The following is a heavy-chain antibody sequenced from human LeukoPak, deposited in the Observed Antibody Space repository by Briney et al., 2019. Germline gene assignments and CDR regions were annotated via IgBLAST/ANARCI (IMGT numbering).Heavy chain of an antibody. CDR3: ARVGRDYGLDY. V-gene: IGHV4-38-2*02. Sequence: ASETLSLTCTVSGYSISSGYYWGWIRQPPGKGLEWIGEIYHSGSTNYNPSLKSRVTISVDKSKNQFSLKLSSVTAADTAVYYCARVGRDYGLDYWGQGTLVTVSS. D-gene: IGHD4-17*01. CDR1: GYSISSGYY. CDR2: IYHSGST. J-gene: IGHJ4*02.